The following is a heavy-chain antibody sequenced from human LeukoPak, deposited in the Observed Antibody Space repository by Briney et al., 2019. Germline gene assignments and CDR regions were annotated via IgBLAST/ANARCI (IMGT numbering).Heavy chain of an antibody. D-gene: IGHD2-15*01. Sequence: RPSETLSLTCTGSGGSINSYYWSWIRQPAGKGLEWIGRIYTSGSTSYNSSLKSRVTMSIDTSKNQFSLKLSSVTAADTAVYYCAREGEVVRAFDIWGQGTMVTVSS. CDR2: IYTSGST. V-gene: IGHV4-4*07. CDR3: AREGEVVRAFDI. J-gene: IGHJ3*02. CDR1: GGSINSYY.